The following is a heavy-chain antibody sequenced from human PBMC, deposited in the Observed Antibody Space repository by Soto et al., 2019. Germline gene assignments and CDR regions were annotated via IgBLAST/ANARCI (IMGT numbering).Heavy chain of an antibody. CDR1: GGSISSSSYC. CDR2: IYYSGST. Sequence: PSETLPLTCSVSGGSISSSSYCWSWIRQPPGKGLEWIGSIYYSGSTYYNPSLKSRVTISVDTSKNQFSLKLSSVTAADTAVYYCARTKKDIVLVPAAIFDYWGQGTLVTVSS. CDR3: ARTKKDIVLVPAAIFDY. D-gene: IGHD2-2*01. J-gene: IGHJ4*02. V-gene: IGHV4-39*07.